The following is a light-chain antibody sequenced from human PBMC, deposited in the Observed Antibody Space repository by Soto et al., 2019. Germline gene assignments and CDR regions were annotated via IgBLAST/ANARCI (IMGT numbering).Light chain of an antibody. Sequence: DIVMTQSPDSLAVSLGERATINCKSSQSVLYSSNNKNYLAWYQQKQGQPPKLLIYWASTRESGVPDRFSGRGSGTDLTLTISSLQAEDVAVYYCQQYYSTPYTFGQGTKLEIK. CDR1: QSVLYSSNNKNY. CDR3: QQYYSTPYT. J-gene: IGKJ2*01. CDR2: WAS. V-gene: IGKV4-1*01.